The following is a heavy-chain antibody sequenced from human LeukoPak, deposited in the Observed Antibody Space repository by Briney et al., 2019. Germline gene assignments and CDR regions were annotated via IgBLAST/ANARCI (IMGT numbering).Heavy chain of an antibody. CDR2: IYYTGGT. D-gene: IGHD4-17*01. J-gene: IGHJ4*02. CDR3: ASLSTVTQGYFDY. CDR1: GGSISSFY. V-gene: IGHV4-59*08. Sequence: SETLSLTCTVSGGSISSFYWSWIRQPPGKGLEWIGYIYYTGGTNYNPSLKSRLTISVDASKNQFSLKLSSVTATDTAVYYCASLSTVTQGYFDYWGQGTLVTVSS.